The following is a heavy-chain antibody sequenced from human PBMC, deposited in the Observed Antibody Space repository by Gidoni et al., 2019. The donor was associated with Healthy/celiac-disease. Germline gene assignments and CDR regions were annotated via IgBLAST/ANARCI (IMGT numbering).Heavy chain of an antibody. Sequence: QVQLVESGGGVVQPGRSLRPSCAASGFTFSSYGMHWGRQAPGKGLEWVAVISYDGSNKYYADSVKVRFTISRDNSKNTLYLQMNSLRAEDTAVYYCAKGSDDSSGYYGTAGEDAFDIWGQGTMVTVSS. V-gene: IGHV3-30*18. CDR3: AKGSDDSSGYYGTAGEDAFDI. J-gene: IGHJ3*02. CDR2: ISYDGSNK. CDR1: GFTFSSYG. D-gene: IGHD3-22*01.